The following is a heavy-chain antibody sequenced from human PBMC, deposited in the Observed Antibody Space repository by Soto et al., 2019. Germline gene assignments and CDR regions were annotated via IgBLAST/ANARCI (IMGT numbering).Heavy chain of an antibody. CDR3: AREDAPKPPIYDNSGYYRALKY. V-gene: IGHV3-48*02. CDR1: GFPFSSYS. Sequence: PGGSLRLSCAASGFPFSSYSLTWVRQAPGKGLEWVSYISSDGTTIHYAASVKGRFTVSRDNAKASLSLQMSSLRDEDSAVYYFAREDAPKPPIYDNSGYYRALKYWGQGTVVTDS. D-gene: IGHD3-22*01. J-gene: IGHJ4*02. CDR2: ISSDGTTI.